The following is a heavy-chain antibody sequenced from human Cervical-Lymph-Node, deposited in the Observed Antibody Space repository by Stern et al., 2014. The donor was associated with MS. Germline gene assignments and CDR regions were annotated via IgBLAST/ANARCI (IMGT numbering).Heavy chain of an antibody. CDR2: ITNVGSP. CDR1: GFTGSRDY. V-gene: IGHV3-53*01. Sequence: VQLVESGGGVIQPGGSQRLSCTASGFTGSRDYMTWVRQAPGKGLEWVSLITNVGSPFYTDSVKGRFTISRDDSKNTVYLHMTSLRAEDTAMYYCARDTSSPERSDWWGQGTLVTVSS. CDR3: ARDTSSPERSDW. J-gene: IGHJ4*02. D-gene: IGHD1-1*01.